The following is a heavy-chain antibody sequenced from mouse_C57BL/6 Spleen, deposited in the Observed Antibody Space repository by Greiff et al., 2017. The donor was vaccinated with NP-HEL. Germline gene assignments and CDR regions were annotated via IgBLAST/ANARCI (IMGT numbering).Heavy chain of an antibody. CDR1: GYTFTSYW. CDR2: IYPGSGST. Sequence: QVQLQQPGAELVKPGASVKMSCKASGYTFTSYWITWVKQRPGQGLEWIGDIYPGSGSTNYNEKFKSKATLTVDTSSSTAYMQLSSLTSEDSAVYYCARNYYGSSPFMDYWGQGTSVTVSS. J-gene: IGHJ4*01. CDR3: ARNYYGSSPFMDY. D-gene: IGHD1-1*01. V-gene: IGHV1-55*01.